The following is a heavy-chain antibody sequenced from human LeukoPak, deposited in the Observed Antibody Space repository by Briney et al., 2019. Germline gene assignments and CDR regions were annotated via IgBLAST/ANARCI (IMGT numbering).Heavy chain of an antibody. D-gene: IGHD6-13*01. CDR3: ARAPGYSSSWYQERNDAFDI. V-gene: IGHV3-30*14. CDR2: ISYDGSNE. J-gene: IGHJ3*02. CDR1: GFSFSDYS. Sequence: PGGSLRLSCAASGFSFSDYSMHWVRQAPGKGLEWVAIISYDGSNERYADSVKGRFTISRDNSKNTLYLQMNSLTADDTAVYYCARAPGYSSSWYQERNDAFDIWGQGTMVTVSS.